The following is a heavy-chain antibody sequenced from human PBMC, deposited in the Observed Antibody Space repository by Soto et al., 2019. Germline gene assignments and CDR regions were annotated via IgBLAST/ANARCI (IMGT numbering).Heavy chain of an antibody. V-gene: IGHV5-51*01. J-gene: IGHJ4*02. CDR2: IYPGDSDT. CDR1: GYSFTSYW. Sequence: GESLKISCKGSGYSFTSYWIGWVRQMPGKGLEWMGIIYPGDSDTRYSPSFQGQVTISADKSISTAYLQWSSLKASDTAMYYCARRSGVATTRTVGDYWGQGTLVTAPQ. D-gene: IGHD5-12*01. CDR3: ARRSGVATTRTVGDY.